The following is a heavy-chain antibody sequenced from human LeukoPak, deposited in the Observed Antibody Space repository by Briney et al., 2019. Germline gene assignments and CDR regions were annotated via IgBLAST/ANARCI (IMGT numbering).Heavy chain of an antibody. J-gene: IGHJ4*02. Sequence: GGSLRLSCAASGFTFSSYAISWGRQAPGKGLGWVSGISGSGDNTYYADSVKGRFTISRDNSKNTLYVQVNSLGTEDTAAYYCAKGSYYDSSGSFYFDCRGQGTLVTVSS. V-gene: IGHV3-23*01. CDR1: GFTFSSYA. CDR2: ISGSGDNT. D-gene: IGHD3-22*01. CDR3: AKGSYYDSSGSFYFDC.